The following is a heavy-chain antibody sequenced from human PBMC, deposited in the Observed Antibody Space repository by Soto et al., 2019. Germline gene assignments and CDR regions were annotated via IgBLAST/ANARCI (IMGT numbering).Heavy chain of an antibody. Sequence: QVQLQESGPGLVKPSETLSLTCTVSGGSISSDYWSWIRQPPGKGLEWIGYIYYSGSTNYNPSLKSRVTISVDTSKNQCSLRLSSVTAADTAVYYCARADWSLMYWYFDLWGRGTLVTVSS. D-gene: IGHD1-1*01. CDR1: GGSISSDY. V-gene: IGHV4-59*01. CDR3: ARADWSLMYWYFDL. CDR2: IYYSGST. J-gene: IGHJ2*01.